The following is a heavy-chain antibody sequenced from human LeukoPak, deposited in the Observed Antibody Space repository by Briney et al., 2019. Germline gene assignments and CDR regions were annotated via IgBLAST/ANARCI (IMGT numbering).Heavy chain of an antibody. J-gene: IGHJ4*02. CDR2: FNPNSGGT. CDR3: ARVGERNYFDNSGYDRNYFDY. CDR1: GYTFTDYY. D-gene: IGHD3-22*01. V-gene: IGHV1-2*06. Sequence: ASVKVSCKASGYTFTDYYLHWVRQAPGQGLEWMGRFNPNSGGTKYAQKLQGRVTMTGDTSISTAYMELGGLTSDDTAVYYCARVGERNYFDNSGYDRNYFDYWGQGALVTVSS.